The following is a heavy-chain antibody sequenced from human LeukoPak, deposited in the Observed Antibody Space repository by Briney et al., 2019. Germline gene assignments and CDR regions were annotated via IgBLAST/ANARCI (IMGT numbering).Heavy chain of an antibody. Sequence: GGSLRLSCAASGFTFSSYWMHWVRQAPGKGLVWVSRINSDGSSTSYADSVKGRFTISRDNSKNTLYLQMNSLRAEDTAVYYCARDSPNSGTDYWGQGTLVTVSS. D-gene: IGHD4-23*01. V-gene: IGHV3-74*01. CDR2: INSDGSST. CDR1: GFTFSSYW. J-gene: IGHJ4*02. CDR3: ARDSPNSGTDY.